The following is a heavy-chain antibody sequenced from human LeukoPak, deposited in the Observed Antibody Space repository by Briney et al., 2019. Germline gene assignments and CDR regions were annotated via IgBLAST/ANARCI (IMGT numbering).Heavy chain of an antibody. D-gene: IGHD3-10*02. Sequence: GGSPRLSCAASGFTFSTYAMTWVRQAPGKGLESVSLISATGSTTYYADSVKGRFTISRDNAKNSLYLQMNSLRAEDTAVYYCAELGITMIGGVWGKGTTVTISS. V-gene: IGHV3-23*01. CDR2: ISATGSTT. CDR3: AELGITMIGGV. CDR1: GFTFSTYA. J-gene: IGHJ6*04.